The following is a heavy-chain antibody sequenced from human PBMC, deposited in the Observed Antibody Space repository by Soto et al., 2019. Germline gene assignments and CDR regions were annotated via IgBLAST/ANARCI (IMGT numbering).Heavy chain of an antibody. CDR1: GFTFSSYG. CDR3: ERDGHCSSTSCYGMDV. V-gene: IGHV3-33*01. Sequence: QVQLVESGGGVVQPGRSLRLSCAASGFTFSSYGMHWVRQDPGKGLEWVAVIWYDGSNKYYADSMKGRFTISRDNSKNTLSLQINSLRAEETAVYYCERDGHCSSTSCYGMDVRGQGTTVTDSS. D-gene: IGHD2-2*01. J-gene: IGHJ6*02. CDR2: IWYDGSNK.